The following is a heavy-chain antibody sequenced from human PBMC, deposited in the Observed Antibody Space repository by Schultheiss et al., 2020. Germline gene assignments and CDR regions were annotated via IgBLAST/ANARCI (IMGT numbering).Heavy chain of an antibody. CDR2: IYTSVST. CDR1: GGSISSGSYY. CDR3: AREGYYYDSSGYRTAFDY. J-gene: IGHJ4*02. Sequence: SETLSLTCTVSGGSISSGSYYWSWIRQPAGKGLEWTGRIYTSVSTNYNPSLKSRVTISVDTSKNQFSLKLSSVTAADTAVYYCAREGYYYDSSGYRTAFDYWGQGTLVTVSS. D-gene: IGHD3-22*01. V-gene: IGHV4-61*02.